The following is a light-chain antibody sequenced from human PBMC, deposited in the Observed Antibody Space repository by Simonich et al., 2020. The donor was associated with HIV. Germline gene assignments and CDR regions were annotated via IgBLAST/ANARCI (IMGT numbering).Light chain of an antibody. Sequence: DIVMTQSPDSLAVSLGERATINCKSSQSVLYSSNNKNYLTWYQQKPGQPPKLLIYWASARESGVPDRCRGSGSGSDFPLTILSPQAEDAAVYFCQEYYSTPLTLGGGTQVEIK. CDR3: QEYYSTPLT. CDR2: WAS. J-gene: IGKJ4*01. CDR1: QSVLYSSNNKNY. V-gene: IGKV4-1*01.